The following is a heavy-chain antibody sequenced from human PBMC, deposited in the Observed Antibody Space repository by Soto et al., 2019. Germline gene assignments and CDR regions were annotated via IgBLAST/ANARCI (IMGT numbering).Heavy chain of an antibody. V-gene: IGHV4-4*07. D-gene: IGHD3-3*01. CDR1: GGSMRSYY. J-gene: IGHJ6*02. CDR2: IYARGST. Sequence: QVQLQESGPGLVKPSETLSLTCTVSGGSMRSYYWNWIRQPAGEGLEWIGRIYARGSTKYNPSLESRVTMFVDVSQNQFSLRPTSVTAADTAVYYCAGIGEEFYYGMDVWGQGTTVTVSS. CDR3: AGIGEEFYYGMDV.